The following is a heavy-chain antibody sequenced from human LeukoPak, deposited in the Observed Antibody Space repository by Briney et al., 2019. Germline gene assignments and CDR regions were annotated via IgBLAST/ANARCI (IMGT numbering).Heavy chain of an antibody. D-gene: IGHD6-6*01. CDR1: GGSISSGGYY. Sequence: SETLSLTCTVSGGSISSGGYYGSWIRQPPGKGLEWIGYIYHSGSTYYNPSLKSRVTISVDRSKNQFSLKLSSVTAADTAVYYCARREAGEAARRPLYYWGQGTLVTVSP. CDR3: ARREAGEAARRPLYY. CDR2: IYHSGST. J-gene: IGHJ4*02. V-gene: IGHV4-30-2*01.